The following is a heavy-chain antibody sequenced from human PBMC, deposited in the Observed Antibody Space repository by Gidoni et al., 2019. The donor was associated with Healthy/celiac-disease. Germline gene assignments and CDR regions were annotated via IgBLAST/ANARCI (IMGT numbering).Heavy chain of an antibody. Sequence: EVQLVESGGGLVKPGRSLRLSCTASGFTFGDYAMSWFRQAPGKGLEWVGCIRSKAYGGTTEYAASVKGRFTISRDDSKSIAYLQMNSLKTEDTAVYYCTRCGGYCSGGIDYWGQGTLVTVSS. CDR1: GFTFGDYA. D-gene: IGHD2-15*01. V-gene: IGHV3-49*05. CDR2: IRSKAYGGTT. CDR3: TRCGGYCSGGIDY. J-gene: IGHJ4*02.